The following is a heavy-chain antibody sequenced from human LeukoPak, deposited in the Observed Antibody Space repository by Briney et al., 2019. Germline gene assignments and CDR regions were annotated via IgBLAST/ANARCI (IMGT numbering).Heavy chain of an antibody. CDR1: GFTFSSYW. CDR2: INSDGSST. V-gene: IGHV3-74*01. Sequence: GGSLRLSCAASGFTFSSYWMHWVRQAPGKGLVWVSRINSDGSSTGYADSVKGRFTISRDNAKNTLYLQMNSLRAEDTAVYYCASQTYSSSCYYWGQGTLVTVSP. J-gene: IGHJ4*02. D-gene: IGHD6-13*01. CDR3: ASQTYSSSCYY.